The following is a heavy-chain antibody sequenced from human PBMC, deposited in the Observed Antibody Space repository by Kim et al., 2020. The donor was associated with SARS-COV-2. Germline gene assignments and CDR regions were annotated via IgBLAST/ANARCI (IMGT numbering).Heavy chain of an antibody. CDR2: IYSDSSIT. J-gene: IGHJ4*02. CDR1: GFAFSSYN. D-gene: IGHD2-21*01. CDR3: ARYGNRVGDLDR. V-gene: IGHV3-48*02. Sequence: GGSLRLSCAASGFAFSSYNMDWVRQAPGRGLEWVSYIYSDSSITYYADSVKGRFTISRDNAKNSLYLQMDSLRDDDTAVYYCARYGNRVGDLDRWGEGTLVTVS.